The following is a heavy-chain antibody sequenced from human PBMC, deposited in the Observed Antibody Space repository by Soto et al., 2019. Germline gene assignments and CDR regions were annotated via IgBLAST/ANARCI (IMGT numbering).Heavy chain of an antibody. CDR1: GGSFSGYY. CDR2: INHSGST. CDR3: ARDPRRTGRCFDY. V-gene: IGHV4-34*01. J-gene: IGHJ4*02. Sequence: SETLSLTCAVYGGSFSGYYWSWIRQPPGKGLEWIGEINHSGSTNYNPSLKSRVTISVDTSKNQFSLKLSSVTAADTAVYYCARDPRRTGRCFDYWGQGTLVTVSS.